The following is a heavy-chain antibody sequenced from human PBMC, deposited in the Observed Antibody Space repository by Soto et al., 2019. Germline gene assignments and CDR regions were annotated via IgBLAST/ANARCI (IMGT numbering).Heavy chain of an antibody. CDR3: AKALLVNYYYYYGVDV. J-gene: IGHJ6*02. D-gene: IGHD3-3*02. CDR1: GFTFSSYA. V-gene: IGHV3-23*01. Sequence: PGGSLRLSWAASGFTFSSYAMSWVRQAPGRGLEWVSAISTSAVTSYNADSVKGRFTISRDNSKNTLYLQMNSLRAEDTAVYYCAKALLVNYYYYYGVDVWGQGTTVTVSS. CDR2: ISTSAVTS.